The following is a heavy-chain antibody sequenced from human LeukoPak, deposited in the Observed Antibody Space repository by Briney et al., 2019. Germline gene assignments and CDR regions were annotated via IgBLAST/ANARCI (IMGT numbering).Heavy chain of an antibody. D-gene: IGHD2-15*01. CDR2: INHSGST. J-gene: IGHJ5*02. CDR3: VRARGYCSGGSCYYTT. CDR1: GGSFGGYF. V-gene: IGHV4-34*01. Sequence: SETLSLTCAVYGGSFGGYFWTWIRQPPGKGLEWIGEINHSGSTNYNPSLKSRVTVSVDASNSQFSLNLSSVTAADTAVYYCVRARGYCSGGSCYYTTWGQGTLVTVSS.